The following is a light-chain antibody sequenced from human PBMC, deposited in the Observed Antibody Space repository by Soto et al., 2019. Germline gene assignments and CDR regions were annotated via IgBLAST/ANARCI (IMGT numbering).Light chain of an antibody. CDR1: QSIDTS. V-gene: IGKV1-5*03. J-gene: IGKJ1*01. CDR2: KAS. Sequence: DIPMTQSPSTLSASIGDRVTITCRASQSIDTSLAWYQQKPGKAPKLLIYKASSLQSGVPSRFSGSGSGTECTLTISSLQPDDFATYSCQHYNSYSRTFGQGTKVEVK. CDR3: QHYNSYSRT.